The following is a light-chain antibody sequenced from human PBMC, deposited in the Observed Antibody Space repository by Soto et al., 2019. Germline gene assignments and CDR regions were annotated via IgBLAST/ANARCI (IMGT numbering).Light chain of an antibody. CDR2: DTS. J-gene: IGKJ2*01. CDR1: QSVSSD. Sequence: EIVLRQSPATLSLAPGERATLSCRASQSVSSDLAWYQPKPGQAPILLIYDTSNRATGIPARFSGSGSATNLSQPINSREPDDFAVYYCQQRPNWPPYTFGQGPKQEI. CDR3: QQRPNWPPYT. V-gene: IGKV3-11*01.